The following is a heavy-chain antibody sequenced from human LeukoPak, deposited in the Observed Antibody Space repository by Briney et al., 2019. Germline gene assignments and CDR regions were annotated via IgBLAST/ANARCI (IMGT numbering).Heavy chain of an antibody. CDR2: IRGSDGRT. V-gene: IGHV3-23*01. J-gene: IGHJ4*02. CDR1: GFTFASYA. CDR3: AKYCSGGNCYSGLY. Sequence: PGGSLRLSCAASGFTFASYAMSWVRQAPGKGLEWVSAIRGSDGRTYYADSLEGRFTISRDNSKNTLYLEMNSLRAEDTDVYHCAKYCSGGNCYSGLYWGQGTLVTVSS. D-gene: IGHD2-15*01.